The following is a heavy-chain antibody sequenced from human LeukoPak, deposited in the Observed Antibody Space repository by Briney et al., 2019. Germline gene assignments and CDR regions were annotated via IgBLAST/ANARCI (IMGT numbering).Heavy chain of an antibody. CDR1: GFMFSSHE. CDR2: ISGDGTTI. D-gene: IGHD3-22*01. CDR3: VRRESSGFFYYFDH. Sequence: PGRSLRLSCEASGFMFSSHEMNWVRQSPGKGLEWLSYISGDGTTIFYEDSVKGRFSISRDNAKKSVSLQMNSLRVEDTAVYYCVRRESSGFFYYFDHWGQGALVTVSS. V-gene: IGHV3-48*03. J-gene: IGHJ4*02.